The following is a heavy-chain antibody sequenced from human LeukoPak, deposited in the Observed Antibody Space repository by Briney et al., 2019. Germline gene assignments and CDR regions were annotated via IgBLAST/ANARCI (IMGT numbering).Heavy chain of an antibody. CDR3: ARGRGNYPFGY. V-gene: IGHV3-7*01. CDR2: IKQDGSEK. J-gene: IGHJ4*02. D-gene: IGHD1-7*01. CDR1: GFTFSSYW. Sequence: PGGSLRLSCAASGFTFSSYWMSWVRQAPGKGLEWVANIKQDGSEKYYVDSVKGRFTISRENAKNPMYLQMNRLRAEDTAVYYCARGRGNYPFGYWGQGTLVTVSS.